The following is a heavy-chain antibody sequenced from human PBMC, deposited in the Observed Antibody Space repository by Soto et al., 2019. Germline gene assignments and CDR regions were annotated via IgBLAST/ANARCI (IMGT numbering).Heavy chain of an antibody. Sequence: SETLSLTCTVSGGSISSGGYYWSWIRQHPGKGLEWIGYIYYSGSTYYNPSLKSRVTISVDTSKNQFSLKLSSVTAADTAVYYCARDYYGSGSYSYGMDVWGQGTTVTVS. V-gene: IGHV4-31*03. CDR2: IYYSGST. CDR1: GGSISSGGYY. CDR3: ARDYYGSGSYSYGMDV. D-gene: IGHD3-10*01. J-gene: IGHJ6*02.